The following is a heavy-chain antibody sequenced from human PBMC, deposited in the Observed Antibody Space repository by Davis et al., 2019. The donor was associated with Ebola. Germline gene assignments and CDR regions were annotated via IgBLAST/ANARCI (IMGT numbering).Heavy chain of an antibody. D-gene: IGHD5-18*01. CDR2: IKQDGSEK. CDR3: ARGPSRGYFY. V-gene: IGHV3-7*03. J-gene: IGHJ4*02. Sequence: GGSPRLSCAASGFTSSSYWMSWVRQAPGKGLEWVANIKQDGSEKYYVDSVKGRFTISRDNAKNSLYLQMNSLRAEDTAVYYCARGPSRGYFYWGQGTLVTVSS. CDR1: GFTSSSYW.